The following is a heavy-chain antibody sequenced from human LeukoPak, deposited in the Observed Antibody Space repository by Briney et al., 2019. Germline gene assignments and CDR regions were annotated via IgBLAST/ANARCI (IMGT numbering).Heavy chain of an antibody. D-gene: IGHD3-10*01. CDR2: INPNSGGT. J-gene: IGHJ4*02. V-gene: IGHV1-2*02. CDR1: GYTLTELS. CDR3: ARDEAPYYYGSGSYYNVGY. Sequence: ASVKVSCKVSGYTLTELSMHWVRQAPGQGLEWMGWINPNSGGTNYAQKFQGRVTMTRDTSISTAYMELSRLRSDDTAVYYCARDEAPYYYGSGSYYNVGYWGQGTLVTVSS.